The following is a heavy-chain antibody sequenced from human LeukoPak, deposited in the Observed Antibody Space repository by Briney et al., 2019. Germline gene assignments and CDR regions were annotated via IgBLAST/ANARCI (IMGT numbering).Heavy chain of an antibody. Sequence: GGSLRLSCATSGFTFSSYAMPWVRQAPGKGLEWVAVISYDGCNKYYADSVKGRFTISRDDSKNTLYLQMNSLRAEDTAVYYCARGRARYSITGENYWGQGTLVTVSS. V-gene: IGHV3-30-3*01. D-gene: IGHD4-11*01. CDR3: ARGRARYSITGENY. CDR1: GFTFSSYA. CDR2: ISYDGCNK. J-gene: IGHJ4*02.